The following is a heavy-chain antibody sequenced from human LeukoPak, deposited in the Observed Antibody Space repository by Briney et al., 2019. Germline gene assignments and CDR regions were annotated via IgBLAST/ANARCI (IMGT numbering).Heavy chain of an antibody. Sequence: GGSLRLSCAVSGFTFSSYSMNWVRQAPGKGLEWVSSISSSSSYIYYADSVKGRFTISRDNAKNSLYLQMNSLRAEDTAVYYCARDRSPEYYYDSSGYYPAGFDYWGQGTLVTVSS. V-gene: IGHV3-21*01. D-gene: IGHD3-22*01. CDR1: GFTFSSYS. J-gene: IGHJ4*02. CDR3: ARDRSPEYYYDSSGYYPAGFDY. CDR2: ISSSSSYI.